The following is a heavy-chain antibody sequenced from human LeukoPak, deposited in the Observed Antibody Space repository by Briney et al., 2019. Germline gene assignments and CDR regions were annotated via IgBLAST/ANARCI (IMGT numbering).Heavy chain of an antibody. D-gene: IGHD4-23*01. CDR1: GFTFSSYS. CDR2: ISSSGSTI. CDR3: ARDWNSGGNSVLIV. J-gene: IGHJ1*01. V-gene: IGHV3-48*04. Sequence: PGGSLRLSCAASGFTFSSYSMSWIRQAPGKGLEWVSYISSSGSTIYYADSVKGRFTISRDNAKNSLYLQMNSLRAEDTAVYYCARDWNSGGNSVLIVWGQGTLVTVSS.